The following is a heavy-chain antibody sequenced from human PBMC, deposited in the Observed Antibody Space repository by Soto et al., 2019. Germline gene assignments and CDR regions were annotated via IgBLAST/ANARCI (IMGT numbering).Heavy chain of an antibody. Sequence: QVQLVQSGAEVKKPGSSVKVSCKASAGTFSNYPSSWVRQAPGQGLEWMGGIIPIFGTVNYAQKFQGRVTITADESTSTAYMELSSLRSEDTAVYYCARGNHRWLQLWYFDLWGRGTLVTVSS. CDR2: IIPIFGTV. CDR1: AGTFSNYP. J-gene: IGHJ2*01. CDR3: ARGNHRWLQLWYFDL. V-gene: IGHV1-69*12. D-gene: IGHD5-12*01.